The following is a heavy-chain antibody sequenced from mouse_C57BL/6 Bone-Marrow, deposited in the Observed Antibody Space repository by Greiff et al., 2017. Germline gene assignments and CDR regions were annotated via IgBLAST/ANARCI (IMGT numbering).Heavy chain of an antibody. J-gene: IGHJ2*01. V-gene: IGHV1-55*01. Sequence: VQLQQPGAELVKPGASVKMSCKASGYTFTSYWITWVKQRPGQGLEWIGDIYPGSGSTNYNEKFKSKATLTVDTSSSTAYMQLSSLTSEDSAVYYCARGEYYSNLFDYWGQGTTLTVSS. CDR1: GYTFTSYW. CDR2: IYPGSGST. CDR3: ARGEYYSNLFDY. D-gene: IGHD2-5*01.